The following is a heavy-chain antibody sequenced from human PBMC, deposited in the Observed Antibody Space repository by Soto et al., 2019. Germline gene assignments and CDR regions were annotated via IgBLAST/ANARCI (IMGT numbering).Heavy chain of an antibody. D-gene: IGHD2-2*01. V-gene: IGHV1-2*02. CDR3: SRAGRSHGSSPSCYEGFDF. CDR1: GYTFTGYY. J-gene: IGHJ4*02. Sequence: ASVKVSCKASGYTFTGYYMHWVRQAPGQGLEWMGWINPKNGGTNYAQKFQGRVTMTKDTSINTAYMELSSLRSDDTAVYYCSRAGRSHGSSPSCYEGFDFWGQGTLGTV. CDR2: INPKNGGT.